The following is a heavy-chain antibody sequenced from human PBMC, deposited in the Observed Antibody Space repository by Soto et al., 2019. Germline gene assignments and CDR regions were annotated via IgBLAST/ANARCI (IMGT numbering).Heavy chain of an antibody. D-gene: IGHD7-27*01. V-gene: IGHV5-51*01. J-gene: IGHJ4*02. CDR2: IYPGDSDT. Sequence: ESLTISFTGSGYSFTSYRIGLVRQMPGKGLEWMGIIYPGDSDTRYSPSFQGQVTISADKSIRTAYLQWSSLKDSDTDMYYCARQINWALDYWGQGTLVTVYS. CDR3: ARQINWALDY. CDR1: GYSFTSYR.